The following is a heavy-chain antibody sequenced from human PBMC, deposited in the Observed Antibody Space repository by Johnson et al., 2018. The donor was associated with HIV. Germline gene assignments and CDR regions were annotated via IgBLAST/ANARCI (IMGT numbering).Heavy chain of an antibody. CDR2: ISYDGSNK. J-gene: IGHJ3*02. CDR3: AKDMGESENEEWATDYYDFSIGYPGQDPRAVVGAFDI. CDR1: GFTFSRYG. Sequence: QVQLVESGGGVVQPGRSLRLSCAASGFTFSRYGMHWVRQAPGKGLEWVAVISYDGSNKYYTDSVKGRFTISRDNSKNTLYLQMNSLRAEDTAVYYWAKDMGESENEEWATDYYDFSIGYPGQDPRAVVGAFDIWGQGTMVTVSS. D-gene: IGHD3/OR15-3a*01. V-gene: IGHV3-30*18.